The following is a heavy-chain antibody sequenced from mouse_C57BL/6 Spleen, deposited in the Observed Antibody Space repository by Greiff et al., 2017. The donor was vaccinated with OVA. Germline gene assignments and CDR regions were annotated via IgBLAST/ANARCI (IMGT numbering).Heavy chain of an antibody. CDR3: ARWGGSREFAY. D-gene: IGHD1-1*01. Sequence: EVQLQQSGPELVKPGASVKISCKASGYTFTDYYMNWVKQSHGKSLEWIGDINPNNGGTSYNQKFKGKATLTVDKSSSTAYMELRSLASEDSAVYYCARWGGSREFAYWGQGTLVTVSA. CDR2: INPNNGGT. CDR1: GYTFTDYY. J-gene: IGHJ3*01. V-gene: IGHV1-26*01.